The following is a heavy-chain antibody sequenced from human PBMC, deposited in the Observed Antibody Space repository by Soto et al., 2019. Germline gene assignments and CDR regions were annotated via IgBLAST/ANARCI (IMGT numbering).Heavy chain of an antibody. CDR1: GFTFSTYW. CDR2: IKQDGSEK. Sequence: EVQLVESGGGLVQPGGSLRLSCAASGFTFSTYWMSWVRQAPGKGLEWLANIKQDGSEKYYVDSVRGRCTISRDNAKHSRYVQMSSRRAEDTAVYYCASLRYYASSGSLLGFDPWGQGTLVTVSS. J-gene: IGHJ5*02. D-gene: IGHD3-22*01. CDR3: ASLRYYASSGSLLGFDP. V-gene: IGHV3-7*01.